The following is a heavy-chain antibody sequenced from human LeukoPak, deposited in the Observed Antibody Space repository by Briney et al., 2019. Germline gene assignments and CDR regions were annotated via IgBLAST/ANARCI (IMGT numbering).Heavy chain of an antibody. CDR3: AGNYYGSGSYYSEDRY. CDR1: GGSISSGSYY. D-gene: IGHD3-10*01. V-gene: IGHV4-61*02. CDR2: IYTSGGT. J-gene: IGHJ4*02. Sequence: PSETLSLTCTVSGGSISSGSYYWSWIRQPAGKGLEWIGRIYTSGGTNYNPSLKSRVTLPLDTSKNQFSLKLSSVTAADTAVYYCAGNYYGSGSYYSEDRYWGQGILVTVSS.